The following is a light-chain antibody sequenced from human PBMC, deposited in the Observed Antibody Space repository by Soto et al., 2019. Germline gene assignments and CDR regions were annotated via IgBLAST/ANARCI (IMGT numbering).Light chain of an antibody. Sequence: DIQMTQSPSSLSASVGDRVTITCRASQGISNYLTCYQQKPGKVPKLLIYAASTLQSEVPSRFSGSGSGTDFTLTISSLQPEDVATYYCQKYNSPPYTFGPGTKVDIK. CDR2: AAS. V-gene: IGKV1-27*01. CDR3: QKYNSPPYT. J-gene: IGKJ3*01. CDR1: QGISNY.